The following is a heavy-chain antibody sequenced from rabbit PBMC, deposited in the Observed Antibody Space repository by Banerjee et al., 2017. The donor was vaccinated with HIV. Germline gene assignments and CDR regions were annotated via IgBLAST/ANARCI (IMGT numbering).Heavy chain of an antibody. CDR1: GIDFSRYG. D-gene: IGHD4-1*01. CDR2: INTISGDT. CDR3: ARDLAGAIGWNFNL. J-gene: IGHJ4*01. V-gene: IGHV1S45*01. Sequence: QEQLVESGGGLVTLGGSLKLSCKASGIDFSRYGISWVRQAPGKGLEWIACINTISGDTVYATWAKGRFTISKASWTTVTLQMTSLTAADTATYFCARDLAGAIGWNFNLWGPGTLVTVS.